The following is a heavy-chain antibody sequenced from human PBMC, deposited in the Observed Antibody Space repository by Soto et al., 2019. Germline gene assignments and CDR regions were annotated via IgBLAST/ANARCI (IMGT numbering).Heavy chain of an antibody. CDR1: GYSFTTYG. J-gene: IGHJ6*02. V-gene: IGHV1-18*01. CDR3: AREGPAPYYYYGMDV. CDR2: ISAYNGNT. Sequence: QVQLVQSGGEVKKPGASVKVSCKTSGYSFTTYGISWVRQAPGQGLEWMGWISAYNGNTNYAQKLQDRVTMTTDTSTSTAYMDLSSLRSDDTAVYYCAREGPAPYYYYGMDVWGQGSTVTVSS.